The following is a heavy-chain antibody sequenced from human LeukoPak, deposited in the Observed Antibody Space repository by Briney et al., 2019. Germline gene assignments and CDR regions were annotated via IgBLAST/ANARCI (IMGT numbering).Heavy chain of an antibody. D-gene: IGHD3-22*01. CDR3: ARGGYYDSSGYYYVGYFHH. CDR1: GFSFSSYS. CDR2: ISFSGSTI. Sequence: PGGSLRLSCAASGFSFSSYSMNWVRQAPGKGLEWVSYISFSGSTIYYTDSVKGRFTISRDNAKNSLYVQMNSLRAEDTAVYYCARGGYYDSSGYYYVGYFHHWGQGTLVTVSS. J-gene: IGHJ1*01. V-gene: IGHV3-48*04.